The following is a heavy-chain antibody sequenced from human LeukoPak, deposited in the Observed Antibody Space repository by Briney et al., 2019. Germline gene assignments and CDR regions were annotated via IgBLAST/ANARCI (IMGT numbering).Heavy chain of an antibody. CDR3: ARDLNPYCGGDCWFDY. J-gene: IGHJ4*02. CDR1: GFTFSSYG. D-gene: IGHD2-21*02. Sequence: GGSLRLSCAASGFTFSSYGMHWVRQAPGKGLEWVAVISYDGSNKYYADSVKGRFTISRDNSKNTLYLQMNSLRAEDTAVYYCARDLNPYCGGDCWFDYWGQGTLVTVSS. V-gene: IGHV3-30*03. CDR2: ISYDGSNK.